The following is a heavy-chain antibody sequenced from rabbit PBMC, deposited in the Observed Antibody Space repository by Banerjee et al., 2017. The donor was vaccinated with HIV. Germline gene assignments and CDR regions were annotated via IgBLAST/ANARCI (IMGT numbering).Heavy chain of an antibody. CDR2: IYSGPSGST. Sequence: QSLEESGGDLVKPGASLTLTCTASGFSLSNNYYMCWVRQAPGKGLEWIACIYSGPSGSTYYASWAKGRFTISNPSSTTVTLQMTSLTAADTATYFCARGSGWPYYFNLWGPGTLVTVS. V-gene: IGHV1S40*01. CDR1: GFSLSNNYY. J-gene: IGHJ4*01. CDR3: ARGSGWPYYFNL. D-gene: IGHD4-1*01.